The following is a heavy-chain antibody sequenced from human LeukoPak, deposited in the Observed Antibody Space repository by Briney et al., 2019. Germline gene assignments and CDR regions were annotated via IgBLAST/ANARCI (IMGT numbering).Heavy chain of an antibody. V-gene: IGHV3-23*01. D-gene: IGHD6-6*01. CDR3: AKDFPSSIVTN. J-gene: IGHJ4*01. CDR1: GFTFSDYA. CDR2: ISNSGHST. Sequence: GGSLRLSCAVSGFTFSDYAMSWVRQAPGKGLEWVSGISNSGHSTYYIASVKGRFTVSRDNSKSALFLQMNSLRAEDTAVYYCAKDFPSSIVTNWGQGTLVTVSS.